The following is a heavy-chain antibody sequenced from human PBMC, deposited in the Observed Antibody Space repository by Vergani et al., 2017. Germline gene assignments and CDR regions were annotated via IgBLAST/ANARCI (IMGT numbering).Heavy chain of an antibody. CDR2: FEALADGGRI. Sequence: EVQLLESGGRLVQPGGSLRLSCVASGFAFSRYAMSWVRQVPGKGLEWVGRFEALADGGRITYGAPVKGRFSLSRDDSENRFYLHMNSLKVEDTGIYYCTADLYLSSGYCCDSWGPGTLVTVSS. V-gene: IGHV3-15*04. CDR3: TADLYLSSGYCCDS. D-gene: IGHD3-22*01. J-gene: IGHJ5*02. CDR1: GFAFSRYA.